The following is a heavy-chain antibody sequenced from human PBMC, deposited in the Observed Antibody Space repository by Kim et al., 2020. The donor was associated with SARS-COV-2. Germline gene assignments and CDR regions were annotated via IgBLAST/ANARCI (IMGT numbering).Heavy chain of an antibody. J-gene: IGHJ3*02. CDR2: IYPGDSDT. CDR3: ARLIATTVTNLGAFDI. CDR1: GYSFTSYW. V-gene: IGHV5-51*01. Sequence: GESLKISCKGSGYSFTSYWIGWVRQMPGKGLEWMGIIYPGDSDTRYSPSFQGQVTISADKSISTAYLQWSSLKASDTAMYYCARLIATTVTNLGAFDIWGQGTMVTVSS. D-gene: IGHD4-17*01.